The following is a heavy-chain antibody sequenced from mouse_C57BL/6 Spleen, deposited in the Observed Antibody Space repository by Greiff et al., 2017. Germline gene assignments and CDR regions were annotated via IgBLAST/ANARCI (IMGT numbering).Heavy chain of an antibody. J-gene: IGHJ4*01. CDR1: GYAFTNYL. CDR3: ARYYGYAMDY. CDR2: INPGSGGT. D-gene: IGHD1-1*02. Sequence: QVQLQQSGAELVRPGTSVKVSCKASGYAFTNYLIEWVKQRPEQGLEWIGVINPGSGGTNYNEKFKGKATLTADKSSSTAYMQLSSLTSEDSAVYFCARYYGYAMDYWGQGTSVTVSS. V-gene: IGHV1-54*01.